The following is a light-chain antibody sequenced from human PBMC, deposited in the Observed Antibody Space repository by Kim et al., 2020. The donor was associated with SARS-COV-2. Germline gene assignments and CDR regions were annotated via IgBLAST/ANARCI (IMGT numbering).Light chain of an antibody. CDR1: QGIDNH. CDR3: QQYSRYPPS. V-gene: IGKV1-16*02. Sequence: ASIGDRVTITCRASQGIDNHLAWFQKKPGKAPKSLSYGASNLQSGVPSKFSGSMSGTYFTLTISSLQPEDFATYYCQQYSRYPPSFGGGTKVDIK. J-gene: IGKJ4*01. CDR2: GAS.